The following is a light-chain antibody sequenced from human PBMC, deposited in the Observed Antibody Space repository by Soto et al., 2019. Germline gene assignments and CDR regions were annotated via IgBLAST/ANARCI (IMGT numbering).Light chain of an antibody. V-gene: IGKV3-20*01. CDR1: QSVSSTY. Sequence: EIVLTQSPGTLSLSPGERATLSCRASQSVSSTYLAWYQHKPGQPPRRLIYGASRRAPGIPDRFSGSGSGTDFTLTISRLEPEDFAVYYCQHFGGSSWTFGQGTKVDIK. J-gene: IGKJ1*01. CDR3: QHFGGSSWT. CDR2: GAS.